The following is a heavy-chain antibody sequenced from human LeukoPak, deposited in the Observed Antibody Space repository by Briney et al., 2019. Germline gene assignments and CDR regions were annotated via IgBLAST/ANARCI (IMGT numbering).Heavy chain of an antibody. V-gene: IGHV4-34*01. CDR2: INHSGST. CDR3: ARGIVVVPAAIYYFDY. D-gene: IGHD2-2*02. CDR1: GGPFSGYY. Sequence: PSETLSLTCAVYGGPFSGYYWSWIRQPPGKGLEWIGEINHSGSTNYNPSLKSRVTISVDTSKNQFSLKLSSVTAADTAVYYCARGIVVVPAAIYYFDYWGQGTLVTVSS. J-gene: IGHJ4*02.